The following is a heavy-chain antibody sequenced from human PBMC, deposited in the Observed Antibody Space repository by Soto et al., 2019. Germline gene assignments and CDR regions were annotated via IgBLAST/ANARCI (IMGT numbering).Heavy chain of an antibody. V-gene: IGHV3-48*02. Sequence: EVQLAESGGGLVQPGGSLRLSCAASGFTFSSYSMSWVRQAPGKGLEWGSHISSSRSTIYYADSVKGRFTISRDNAKNSLYLQMNSLRDEDTAVYYCARDRESYYYFDYWGQGTLVTVSS. D-gene: IGHD1-26*01. J-gene: IGHJ4*02. CDR1: GFTFSSYS. CDR2: ISSSRSTI. CDR3: ARDRESYYYFDY.